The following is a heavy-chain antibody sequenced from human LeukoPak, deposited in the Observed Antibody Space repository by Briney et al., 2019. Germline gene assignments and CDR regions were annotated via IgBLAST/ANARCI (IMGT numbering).Heavy chain of an antibody. D-gene: IGHD3-22*01. Sequence: SETLSLTCTVSGGSISSSSYYWGWIRQPPGKGLEWIGSIYYSGTAYYNRSLKSRVTISVDTSKNQFSLKLSSVTAADTAVYYCARSNYYDSSGTSNDAFDIRGQGTMVTVSS. V-gene: IGHV4-39*07. CDR1: GGSISSSSYY. CDR3: ARSNYYDSSGTSNDAFDI. J-gene: IGHJ3*02. CDR2: IYYSGTA.